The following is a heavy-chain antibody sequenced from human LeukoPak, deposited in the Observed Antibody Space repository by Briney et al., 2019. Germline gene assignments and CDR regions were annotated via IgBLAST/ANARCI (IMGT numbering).Heavy chain of an antibody. J-gene: IGHJ3*01. D-gene: IGHD4-17*01. Sequence: GASVKVSCKTSVYTFTDYDVHWVRQAPGQGLEGMGWINPNSASTNYAQRLQGRVTFTRDTSLSIAYMELSSLTSEDAAVYFCARGDFGETNTAFDVWAQGTLVAVSS. CDR3: ARGDFGETNTAFDV. CDR1: VYTFTDYD. CDR2: INPNSAST. V-gene: IGHV1-8*03.